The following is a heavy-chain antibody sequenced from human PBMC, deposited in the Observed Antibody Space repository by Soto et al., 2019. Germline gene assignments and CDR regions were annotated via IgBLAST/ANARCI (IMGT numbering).Heavy chain of an antibody. CDR2: LYNNGNA. CDR3: ARVQGSDFWSALQSYYYVDV. J-gene: IGHJ6*03. CDR1: GVSINTQY. D-gene: IGHD3-3*01. V-gene: IGHV4-59*11. Sequence: QVQLQESGPGLVKPSETLSLTCTVSGVSINTQYWSWVRQPPGKGLEWIGYLYNNGNAKHSPSLNTRVNMSLDTYKNQVSLKLTSVTAEDTGVYYCARVQGSDFWSALQSYYYVDVWGKGATVTVSS.